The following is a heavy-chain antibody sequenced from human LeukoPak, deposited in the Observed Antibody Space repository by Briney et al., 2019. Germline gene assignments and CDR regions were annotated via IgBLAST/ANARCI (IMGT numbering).Heavy chain of an antibody. CDR3: ALSLNNAAYFDY. Sequence: SGPTLVEPTQTLTLTCTFSGLLLTTHAMRVSWIRQPPGKALEWLARIDWDDDEFYSRPLRTRLTISKDTSKNQVVLTMTNMDPVGTATYYCALSLNNAAYFDYWGQGTLVTVSS. CDR2: IDWDDDE. CDR1: GLLLTTHAMR. J-gene: IGHJ4*02. D-gene: IGHD1/OR15-1a*01. V-gene: IGHV2-70*04.